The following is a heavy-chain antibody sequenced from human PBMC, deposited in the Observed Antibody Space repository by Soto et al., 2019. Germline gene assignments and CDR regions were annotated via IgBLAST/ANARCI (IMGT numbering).Heavy chain of an antibody. V-gene: IGHV3-33*01. CDR3: ARGRTTVDY. Sequence: QVRLVQSGGGVVQPGRSLRLSCAASGFTFNTYCMHWVRQAPGKGLEWVAVIWYDGKNKYYADSVKGRFTVSRDNSNHTLYLQMDNVRCEDTAVYYCARGRTTVDYWGQGTMVTVSS. J-gene: IGHJ4*02. CDR1: GFTFNTYC. D-gene: IGHD4-17*01. CDR2: IWYDGKNK.